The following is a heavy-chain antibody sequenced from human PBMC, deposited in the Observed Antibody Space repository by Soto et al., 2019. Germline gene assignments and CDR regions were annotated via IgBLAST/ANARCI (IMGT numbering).Heavy chain of an antibody. CDR1: GFTFSSYG. CDR3: ARESVSSCWSSFDY. J-gene: IGHJ4*02. V-gene: IGHV3-33*01. CDR2: IWYDGSNK. Sequence: QPGGSLRLSCAASGFTFSSYGMHWVRQAPGKGLEWVAVIWYDGSNKYYADSVKGRFTISRDNSKNTLYLQMNSLRAEDTAVYYCARESVSSCWSSFDYWGQGTLVTVSS. D-gene: IGHD6-19*01.